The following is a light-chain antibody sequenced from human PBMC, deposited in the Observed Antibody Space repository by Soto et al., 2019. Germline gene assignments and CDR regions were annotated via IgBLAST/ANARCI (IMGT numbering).Light chain of an antibody. CDR2: GAS. J-gene: IGKJ1*01. CDR1: QSVSGN. V-gene: IGKV3-15*01. CDR3: QQYNNWPPA. Sequence: EIVMAQSPATLSVSPGERATLSCRASQSVSGNLAWYQQKPGQAPRLLIYGASTRATGIPARFSRSGSGTEFTLTISSLQSEDFAVYYCQQYNNWPPAFGQGTKVEIK.